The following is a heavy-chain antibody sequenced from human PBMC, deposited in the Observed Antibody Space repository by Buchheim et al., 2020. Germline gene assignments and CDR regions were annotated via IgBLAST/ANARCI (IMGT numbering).Heavy chain of an antibody. CDR2: ISSGGSTI. Sequence: EVQLVESGGGLVQPGGSLRLSCAASGFTFSSYEMNWVRQAPGKGLEWVSYISSGGSTIYYADSVKGRFTISRANAKNSLYLQMNSLRAEDTAVYYCARDKVVVAATYYYFFYYGMDVWGQGTT. V-gene: IGHV3-48*03. J-gene: IGHJ6*02. D-gene: IGHD2-15*01. CDR3: ARDKVVVAATYYYFFYYGMDV. CDR1: GFTFSSYE.